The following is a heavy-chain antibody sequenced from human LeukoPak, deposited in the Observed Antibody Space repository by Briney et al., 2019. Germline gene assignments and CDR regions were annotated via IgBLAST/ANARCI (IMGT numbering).Heavy chain of an antibody. CDR2: ISESGGST. D-gene: IGHD1-26*01. J-gene: IGHJ4*02. Sequence: GGSLRLSCAASGLTFSDNYMSWIRQAPGKGLEWVSGISESGGSTYYADFVKGRFTSSRDNSKNTLYLQMNNLRAEDTAAYYCAKGSFWGQGTLVTVSS. V-gene: IGHV3-23*01. CDR3: AKGSF. CDR1: GLTFSDNY.